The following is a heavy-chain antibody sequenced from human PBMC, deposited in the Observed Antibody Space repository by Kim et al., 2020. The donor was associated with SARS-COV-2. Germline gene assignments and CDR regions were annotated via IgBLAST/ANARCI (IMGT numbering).Heavy chain of an antibody. Sequence: VVSLRLSCAASGFTFSNYGMHWVRQAPCKGLEWVAVISYDGSHKYYADSVKGRFTISIYNSKNPLYRQMNSLRAEDTAVYYCATNVKAYCGGDCSDFDY. CDR3: ATNVKAYCGGDCSDFDY. V-gene: IGHV3-30*03. CDR2: ISYDGSHK. CDR1: GFTFSNYG. J-gene: IGHJ4*01. D-gene: IGHD2-21*02.